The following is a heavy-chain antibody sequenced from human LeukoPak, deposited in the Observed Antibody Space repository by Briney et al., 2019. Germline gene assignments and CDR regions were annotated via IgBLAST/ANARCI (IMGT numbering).Heavy chain of an antibody. CDR1: GFIFSDAW. Sequence: GGSLRLSCAASGFIFSDAWMNWVRQAPGKGLEWVGRIKRKSDGGATDFAAPVKGRFIISRDDSKDTLYLQMNSLKTEDTAVYYCTTDQVELLQYFGDQEGFGHWGQGTLVTVSS. J-gene: IGHJ4*02. CDR2: IKRKSDGGAT. D-gene: IGHD3-10*01. CDR3: TTDQVELLQYFGDQEGFGH. V-gene: IGHV3-15*01.